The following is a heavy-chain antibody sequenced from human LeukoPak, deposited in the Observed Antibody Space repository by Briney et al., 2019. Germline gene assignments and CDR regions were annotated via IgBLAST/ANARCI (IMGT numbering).Heavy chain of an antibody. Sequence: SSQTLSLTCTVSGGSISSGSYYWSWIRQPAGKGLEWIGRIYTSGSTNYNPSLKSRVTISVDTSKNQFSLKLSSVTAADTAVYYCARDNDVSHNYYDSSGVNDAFDIWGQGTMVTVSS. CDR2: IYTSGST. CDR1: GGSISSGSYY. V-gene: IGHV4-61*02. CDR3: ARDNDVSHNYYDSSGVNDAFDI. D-gene: IGHD3-22*01. J-gene: IGHJ3*02.